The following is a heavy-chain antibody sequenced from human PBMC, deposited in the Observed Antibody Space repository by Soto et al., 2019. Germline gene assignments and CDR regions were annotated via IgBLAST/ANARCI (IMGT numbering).Heavy chain of an antibody. CDR2: ISAYNGNT. Sequence: VASVKVSCKASGYTFTSYGISWVRQAPGQGLEWMGWISAYNGNTNYAQKLQGRVTMTTDTSTSTAYMELRSLRSDDTAVYYCARLSFGGTTSANEYYYYYMDVWGKGSTVTVSS. CDR3: ARLSFGGTTSANEYYYYYMDV. CDR1: GYTFTSYG. V-gene: IGHV1-18*01. D-gene: IGHD1-7*01. J-gene: IGHJ6*03.